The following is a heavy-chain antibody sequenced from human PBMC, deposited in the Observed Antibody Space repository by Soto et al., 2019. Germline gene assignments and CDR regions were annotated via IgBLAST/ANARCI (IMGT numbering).Heavy chain of an antibody. CDR2: IWHDGSNK. CDR3: ARGGGLSSIAAADY. V-gene: IGHV3-33*01. CDR1: GLMFGSYA. Sequence: AGGSLRLSCAGSGLMFGSYAMHWVRQAPGKGLEWVAVIWHDGSNKYYADSVEGRFNVSRDNSKNTLYLQMNGLRAEDTAVYYCARGGGLSSIAAADYWGQGTLVTVSS. J-gene: IGHJ4*02. D-gene: IGHD6-25*01.